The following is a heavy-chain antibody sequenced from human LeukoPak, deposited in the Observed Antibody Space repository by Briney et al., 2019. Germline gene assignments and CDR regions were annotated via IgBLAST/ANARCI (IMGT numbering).Heavy chain of an antibody. V-gene: IGHV4-59*08. CDR2: IYYSGST. CDR3: ARAARGDTGYSSGWYNWFDP. Sequence: SETLSLTCTVSGGSISSYYWSWIRQPPGKGLEWIGYIYYSGSTNYNPSLKSRVTISVDTSKNQFSLKLSSVTAADTAVYYCARAARGDTGYSSGWYNWFDPWGQGTLVTVSS. CDR1: GGSISSYY. J-gene: IGHJ5*02. D-gene: IGHD6-19*01.